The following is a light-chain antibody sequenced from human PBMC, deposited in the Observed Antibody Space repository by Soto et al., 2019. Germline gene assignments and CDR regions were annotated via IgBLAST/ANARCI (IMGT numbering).Light chain of an antibody. CDR3: QQRNIWPPVT. J-gene: IGKJ5*01. V-gene: IGKV3-11*01. CDR1: PSFTNF. Sequence: EIVLTQSTATLSLSPGERATLSCRAIPSFTNFLAWYQQKPGQAPRLLIYGAFNRATGIPARFSGSGSGTDFTLTISSLEPEDSAIYYCQQRNIWPPVTFGQGTRLEIK. CDR2: GAF.